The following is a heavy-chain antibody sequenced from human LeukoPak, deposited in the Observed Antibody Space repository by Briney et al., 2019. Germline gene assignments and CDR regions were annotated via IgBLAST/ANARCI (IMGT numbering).Heavy chain of an antibody. J-gene: IGHJ5*02. CDR2: INHSGST. Sequence: SETLSLTCAVYGGSFSGYYWSWIRHPPGKGLEWIGEINHSGSTNYNPSLKSRVTISVDTSKNQFSLKLSSVTAADTAVYYCARAEYSSSSHNWFDPWGQGTLVTVSS. CDR1: GGSFSGYY. CDR3: ARAEYSSSSHNWFDP. V-gene: IGHV4-34*01. D-gene: IGHD6-13*01.